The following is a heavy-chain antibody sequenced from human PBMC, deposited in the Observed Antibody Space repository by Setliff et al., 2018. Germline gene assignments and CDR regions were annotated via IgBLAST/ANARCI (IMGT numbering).Heavy chain of an antibody. CDR1: GFSFSSYE. Sequence: QPGGSLRLSCTASGFSFSSYEMNWVRQAPGKGLEWIAYIYASGTTIQYADSVKGRFTISRDNAKNSLYLQMNNLRAEDTAVYYCARKIGYYYYYGMDVWGQGTAVTVSS. CDR2: IYASGTTI. J-gene: IGHJ6*02. V-gene: IGHV3-48*03. D-gene: IGHD3-16*01. CDR3: ARKIGYYYYYGMDV.